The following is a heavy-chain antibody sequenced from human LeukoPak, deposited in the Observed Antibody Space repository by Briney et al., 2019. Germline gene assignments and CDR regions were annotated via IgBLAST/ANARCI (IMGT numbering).Heavy chain of an antibody. CDR3: AKDTWDSSGYYYDY. V-gene: IGHV3-23*01. CDR2: ISGSGGST. J-gene: IGHJ4*02. CDR1: GFTFSSYA. Sequence: PGGSLRLSCAASGFTFSSYAMSWVRQAPGNGLEWVSAISGSGGSTYYADSVKGRFTISRDNSKNTLYLQMNSLRAEDTAVYYCAKDTWDSSGYYYDYWGQGTLVTVSS. D-gene: IGHD3-22*01.